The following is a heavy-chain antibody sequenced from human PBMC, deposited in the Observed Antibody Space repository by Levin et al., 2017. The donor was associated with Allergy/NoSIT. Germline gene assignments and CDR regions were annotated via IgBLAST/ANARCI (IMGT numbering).Heavy chain of an antibody. CDR2: IYYSGST. Sequence: LSQTLSLTCTVSGGSISSYYWSWIRQPPGKGLEWIGYIYYSGSTNYNPSLKSRVTISVDTSKNQFSLKLSSVTAADTAVYYCARDPAGSGSFFFGFDPWGQGTLVTVSS. CDR1: GGSISSYY. CDR3: ARDPAGSGSFFFGFDP. D-gene: IGHD3-10*01. V-gene: IGHV4-59*01. J-gene: IGHJ5*02.